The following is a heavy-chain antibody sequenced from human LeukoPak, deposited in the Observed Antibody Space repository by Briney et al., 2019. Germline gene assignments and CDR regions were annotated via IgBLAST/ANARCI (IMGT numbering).Heavy chain of an antibody. Sequence: ASVKVSCKASGYTFTSYYMHWVRQAPGQGLEWMGIINPSGGSTSYAQKFQGRVTMTRDTSISTAYMELSRLRSDDTAVYYCASLGTGYRDYWGQGTLVPVSS. CDR1: GYTFTSYY. CDR2: INPSGGST. D-gene: IGHD2-2*01. J-gene: IGHJ4*02. V-gene: IGHV1-46*01. CDR3: ASLGTGYRDY.